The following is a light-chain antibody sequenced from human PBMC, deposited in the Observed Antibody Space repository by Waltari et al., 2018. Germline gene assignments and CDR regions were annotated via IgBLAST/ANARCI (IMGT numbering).Light chain of an antibody. CDR1: SSDIGGYNY. Sequence: QSALTQPASVSGSPGQSITIPCTGTSSDIGGYNYVPWYQQDGGKSPKLLIDDVSMLPEVVSNGFSGSKSGNTASQTVSGLQAEDEADYHGSSYTGSSTWVFGGGTKLTVL. CDR2: DVS. CDR3: SSYTGSSTWV. V-gene: IGLV2-14*01. J-gene: IGLJ3*02.